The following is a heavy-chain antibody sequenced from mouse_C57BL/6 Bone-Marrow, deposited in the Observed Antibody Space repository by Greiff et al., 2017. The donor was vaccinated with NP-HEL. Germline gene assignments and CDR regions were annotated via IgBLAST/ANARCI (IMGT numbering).Heavy chain of an antibody. V-gene: IGHV1-52*01. D-gene: IGHD3-2*02. Sequence: QVQLQQPGAELVRPGSSVKLSCKASGYTFTSYWMHWVKQRPIQGLEWIGNIDPSDSETHYNQKFKDKATLTVDKSSSTAYMQLSSLTSEDSAVYYCARQASHSSGYVNYYAMDYWGQGTSVTVSS. J-gene: IGHJ4*01. CDR3: ARQASHSSGYVNYYAMDY. CDR1: GYTFTSYW. CDR2: IDPSDSET.